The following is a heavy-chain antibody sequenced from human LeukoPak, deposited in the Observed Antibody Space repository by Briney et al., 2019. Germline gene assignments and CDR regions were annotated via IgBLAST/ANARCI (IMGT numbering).Heavy chain of an antibody. V-gene: IGHV3-13*01. CDR1: GFTFSSYD. J-gene: IGHJ3*02. CDR3: ARAGSSSFDAFDI. Sequence: GGSLTLSCAASGFTFSSYDMHWVRQATGKGLEWVSAIGTAGDTYYPGSVKGRFTISRENAKNSLYLQMNSLRAGDTAVYYCARAGSSSFDAFDIWGQGTMVTVSS. D-gene: IGHD6-13*01. CDR2: IGTAGDT.